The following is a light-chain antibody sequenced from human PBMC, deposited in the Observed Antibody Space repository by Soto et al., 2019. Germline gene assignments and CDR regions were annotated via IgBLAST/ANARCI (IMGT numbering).Light chain of an antibody. CDR1: QSVSSY. CDR2: DAS. V-gene: IGKV3-11*01. Sequence: EIVFTQSPATLSLSPGERATLSCRASQSVSSYLAWFQQKPGQAPRLLIYDASNRATGIPARFSGSGSGTDFTLTISSLEPEDFAIYYCRQRTNWPPAFGQGTRLEIK. CDR3: RQRTNWPPA. J-gene: IGKJ5*01.